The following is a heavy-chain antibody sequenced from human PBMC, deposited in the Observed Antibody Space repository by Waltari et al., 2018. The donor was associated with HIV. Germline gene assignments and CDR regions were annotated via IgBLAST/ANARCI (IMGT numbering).Heavy chain of an antibody. V-gene: IGHV3-33*01. CDR3: ARDMMVRGVILDY. D-gene: IGHD3-10*01. CDR2: IWYDGSNK. J-gene: IGHJ4*02. Sequence: QVQLVESGGGVVQPGRSLRLSCSASGFTFSSYGLHWVRRAPGKGLEWVAVIWYDGSNKYYADSVKGRFTISRDNSKNTLYLQMNSLRAEDTAVYYCARDMMVRGVILDYWGQGTLVTVSS. CDR1: GFTFSSYG.